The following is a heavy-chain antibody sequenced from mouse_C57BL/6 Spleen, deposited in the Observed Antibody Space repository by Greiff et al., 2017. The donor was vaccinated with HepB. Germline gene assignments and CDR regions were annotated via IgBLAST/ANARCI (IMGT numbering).Heavy chain of an antibody. CDR1: GYTFTDYN. D-gene: IGHD1-1*01. CDR2: INPNNGGT. V-gene: IGHV1-18*01. J-gene: IGHJ2*01. Sequence: VQLQQSGPELVKPGASVKIPCKASGYTFTDYNMDWVKQSHGKSLEWIGDINPNNGGTIYNQKFKGKATLTVDKSSSTAYMELRSLTSEDTAVYYCAPYYYGSSYDYFDYWGQGTTLTVSS. CDR3: APYYYGSSYDYFDY.